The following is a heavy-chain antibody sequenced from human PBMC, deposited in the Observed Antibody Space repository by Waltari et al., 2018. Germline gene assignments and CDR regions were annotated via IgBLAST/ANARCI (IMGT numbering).Heavy chain of an antibody. CDR3: AREEYYDSSGYLSPFDY. CDR1: GGSISSYY. CDR2: IYTSGST. V-gene: IGHV4-4*07. J-gene: IGHJ4*02. D-gene: IGHD3-22*01. Sequence: QVQLQESGPGLVKPSETLSLTCTVSGGSISSYYWSWIRQPAGKGLGWIGRIYTSGSTNYNPSLKSRVTMSVDTSKNQFSLKLSSVTAADTAVYYCAREEYYDSSGYLSPFDYWGQGTLVTVSS.